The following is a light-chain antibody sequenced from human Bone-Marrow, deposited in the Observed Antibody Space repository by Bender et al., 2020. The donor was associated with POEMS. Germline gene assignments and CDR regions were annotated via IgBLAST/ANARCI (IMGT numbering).Light chain of an antibody. Sequence: QSVLTQPPSASGTPGQRVTISCSGGSSNIGAHAVNWYQHLPGTAPKLLLYSSHRRPSEVPDRFSGSRSGTSASLAISWLQSAAEDDYYCAVWDDSLSGWVVGGGTKLTIL. CDR2: SSH. J-gene: IGLJ3*02. V-gene: IGLV1-44*01. CDR1: SSNIGAHA. CDR3: AVWDDSLSGWV.